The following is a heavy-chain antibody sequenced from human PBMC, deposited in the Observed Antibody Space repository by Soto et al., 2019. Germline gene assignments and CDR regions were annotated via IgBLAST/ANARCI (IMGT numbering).Heavy chain of an antibody. V-gene: IGHV3-11*01. J-gene: IGHJ3*02. Sequence: GGSLRLSCAASGFTFSDYYMSWIRQAPGKGLEWVSYISSSGSTIYYADSVKGRFTISRDNAKNSLYLQMNSLRAEDTAVYYCARAETDYGDALEAFDIWGQGTMVTVSS. D-gene: IGHD4-17*01. CDR1: GFTFSDYY. CDR2: ISSSGSTI. CDR3: ARAETDYGDALEAFDI.